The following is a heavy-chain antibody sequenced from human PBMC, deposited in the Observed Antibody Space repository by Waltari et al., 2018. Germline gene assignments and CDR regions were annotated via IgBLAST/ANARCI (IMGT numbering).Heavy chain of an antibody. Sequence: QLQLQESGPGLVKPSETLSLTCTVSGGSISSSSYYWGWIRQPPGKGLEWIGSIYYSGSTYYNPSLKSRVTISVDTSKNQFSLKLSSVTAADTAVYYCARVRIAARDAFDIWGQGTMVTVSS. D-gene: IGHD6-6*01. CDR1: GGSISSSSYY. J-gene: IGHJ3*02. CDR3: ARVRIAARDAFDI. CDR2: IYYSGST. V-gene: IGHV4-39*07.